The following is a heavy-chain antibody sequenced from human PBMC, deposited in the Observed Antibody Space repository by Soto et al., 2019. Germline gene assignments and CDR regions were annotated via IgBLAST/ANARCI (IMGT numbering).Heavy chain of an antibody. CDR1: GFTFSSFS. J-gene: IGHJ3*02. V-gene: IGHV3-48*02. D-gene: IGHD3-22*01. CDR3: ARIMPDSHAFDI. CDR2: IGGGGRLI. Sequence: GGSLRLSCAASGFTFSSFSMNWVRQAPGRGLEWISYIGGGGRLISYADSVKGRFAISRDNAQNSLYLQMDSLRDEDTAVYYCARIMPDSHAFDIWGQGTMVTVSS.